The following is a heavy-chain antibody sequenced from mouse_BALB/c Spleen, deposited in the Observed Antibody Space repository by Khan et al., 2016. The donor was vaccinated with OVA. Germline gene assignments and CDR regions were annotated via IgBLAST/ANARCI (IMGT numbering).Heavy chain of an antibody. J-gene: IGHJ3*01. CDR3: ARCHATYRFAY. Sequence: VKLQESGAELVRPGVSVKISCKGSGYTFNDFAMHWVKQSHAKSLEWIGVISTYYGDANYNQKFKGKATMTVDKSSRKAYRELARLTSEDSASCYCARCHATYRFAYWGQGTLVTVSA. D-gene: IGHD3-2*02. CDR1: GYTFNDFA. CDR2: ISTYYGDA. V-gene: IGHV1S137*01.